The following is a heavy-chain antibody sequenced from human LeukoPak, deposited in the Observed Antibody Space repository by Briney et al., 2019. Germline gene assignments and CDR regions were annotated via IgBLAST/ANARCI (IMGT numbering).Heavy chain of an antibody. J-gene: IGHJ3*02. CDR3: AKEFGVSDSSGSTGAFDI. CDR2: IRGSGART. CDR1: GFTFSSYA. Sequence: GGSLRLSCAASGFTFSSYAMSWVRQAPGKGLEWVSAIRGSGARTYYADSVKGRFTISRDNSKNTLYVQMNSLRAEDTAVYYCAKEFGVSDSSGSTGAFDIWGQGTMVTVSS. D-gene: IGHD3-22*01. V-gene: IGHV3-23*01.